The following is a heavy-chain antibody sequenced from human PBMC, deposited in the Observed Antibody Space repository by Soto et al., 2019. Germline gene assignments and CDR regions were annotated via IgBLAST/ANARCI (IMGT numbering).Heavy chain of an antibody. Sequence: GASVKVSCKASGYTFTSYDINWVRQATGQGLEWMGWMNPNSGNTGYAQKFQGRVTMTRNTSISTAYMELSSLRSEDTAVYYCARERRSGRAFDPWGQGTLVTVSS. CDR1: GYTFTSYD. CDR3: ARERRSGRAFDP. D-gene: IGHD6-19*01. V-gene: IGHV1-8*01. CDR2: MNPNSGNT. J-gene: IGHJ5*02.